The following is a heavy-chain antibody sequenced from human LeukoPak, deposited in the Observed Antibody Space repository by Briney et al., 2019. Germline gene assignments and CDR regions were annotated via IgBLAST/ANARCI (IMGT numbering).Heavy chain of an antibody. J-gene: IGHJ4*02. CDR3: ARDLYGGKGDY. CDR2: INSDGSIT. Sequence: GGSLRLSCAASGFTFSSYWMHWVRQAPGEGLVWVSRINSDGSITNYADSVKGRFTISRDNAKNTLYLQMNSLRAEDTAMYYCARDLYGGKGDYWGQGTLVTVSS. V-gene: IGHV3-74*01. CDR1: GFTFSSYW. D-gene: IGHD4-23*01.